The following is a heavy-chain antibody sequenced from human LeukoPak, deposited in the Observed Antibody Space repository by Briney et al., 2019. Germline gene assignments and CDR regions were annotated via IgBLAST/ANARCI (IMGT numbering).Heavy chain of an antibody. J-gene: IGHJ6*02. CDR3: ARDCSSTSCYEHYYYGMDV. CDR2: IIPIFGTA. D-gene: IGHD2-2*01. V-gene: IGHV1-69*13. Sequence: SVKVSCKASGYTFTSYDINWVRQAPGQGLEWMGGIIPIFGTANYAQKFQGRVTINADESTTTAYMELSSLRSEDTAVYYCARDCSSTSCYEHYYYGMDVWGQGTTVTVSS. CDR1: GYTFTSYD.